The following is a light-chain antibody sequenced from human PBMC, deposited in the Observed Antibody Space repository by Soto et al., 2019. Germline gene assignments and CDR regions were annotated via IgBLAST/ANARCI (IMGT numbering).Light chain of an antibody. Sequence: LQMTPSPSSLSASVWGKVTMPWRASQSISSYLNWYQQKPGKAPKLLIYAASSLQSGVPSRFSGSGSGTDFTLTISSLQPEDFATYYCQQSYSTPPTFGGGTKVDIK. CDR1: QSISSY. CDR2: AAS. V-gene: IGKV1-39*01. J-gene: IGKJ4*01. CDR3: QQSYSTPPT.